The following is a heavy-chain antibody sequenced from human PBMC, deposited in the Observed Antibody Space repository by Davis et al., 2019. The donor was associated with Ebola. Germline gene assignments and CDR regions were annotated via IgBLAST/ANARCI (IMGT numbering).Heavy chain of an antibody. CDR3: ARRIILDSRGGVDV. CDR1: GFDFNRYG. CDR2: ICARGDHI. Sequence: PGGSLRLSCAASGFDFNRYGLYWFRHAPGKGLEWTSYICARGDHINYADSVRGRFTISRDNAKDSLSLHTDGLRDDYTAVYYCARRIILDSRGGVDVWGQGTTVTVSS. J-gene: IGHJ6*02. V-gene: IGHV3-48*02. D-gene: IGHD3-22*01.